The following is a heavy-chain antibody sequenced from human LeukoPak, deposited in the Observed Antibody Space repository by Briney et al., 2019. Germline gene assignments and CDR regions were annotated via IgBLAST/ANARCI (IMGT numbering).Heavy chain of an antibody. V-gene: IGHV1-69*04. CDR1: GGTFSSYA. CDR3: ARDADSSGYLYYFDY. D-gene: IGHD3-22*01. Sequence: SVKVSCKASGGTFSSYAISWVRQAPGQGLEWMGRIIPILGIANYAQKFQGRVTITADKSTSTAYMELSSLRSEDTAVYYCARDADSSGYLYYFDYWGQGTLVTVSS. CDR2: IIPILGIA. J-gene: IGHJ4*02.